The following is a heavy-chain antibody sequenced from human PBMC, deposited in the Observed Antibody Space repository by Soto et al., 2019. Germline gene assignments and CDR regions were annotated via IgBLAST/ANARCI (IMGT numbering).Heavy chain of an antibody. D-gene: IGHD3-10*01. CDR2: IYWDDDK. J-gene: IGHJ4*02. CDR3: AHRPMVRGVRPAYYFDY. V-gene: IGHV2-5*02. Sequence: QITLKESGPTLVKPTQTLTLTCTFSGFSLSTSGVGVGWIRQPPGKALEWLALIYWDDDKRYSPSLKSRLTITKDTAKNQVVLTMTNMDPVDTATYYCAHRPMVRGVRPAYYFDYWGQGTLVTVSS. CDR1: GFSLSTSGVG.